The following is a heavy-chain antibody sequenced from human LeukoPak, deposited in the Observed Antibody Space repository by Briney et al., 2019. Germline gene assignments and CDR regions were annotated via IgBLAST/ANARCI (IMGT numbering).Heavy chain of an antibody. J-gene: IGHJ6*04. CDR3: ARDKYAYYYDSSGYPRLDV. CDR1: GGSISSYY. CDR2: IYTSGST. Sequence: SETLSLTCTVSGGSISSYYWSWIRQPAGKGLEWIGRIYTSGSTNYNPSLKSRVTMSVDTSKNQFSLKLSSVTAADTAVYYCARDKYAYYYDSSGYPRLDVWAKGTTVTVSS. V-gene: IGHV4-4*07. D-gene: IGHD3-22*01.